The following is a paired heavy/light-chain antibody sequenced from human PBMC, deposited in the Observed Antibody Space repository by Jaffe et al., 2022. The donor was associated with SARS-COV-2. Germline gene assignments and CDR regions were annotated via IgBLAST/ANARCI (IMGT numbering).Heavy chain of an antibody. Sequence: QVQLVESGGGLVKPGGSLRLSCAASGFTFSDYYMSWIRQAPGKGLEWVSYISSSGSTIYYADSVKGRFTISRDNAKNSLYLQMNSLRAEDTAVYYCARVPLYYGDALYYYYGMDVWGQGTTVTVSS. J-gene: IGHJ6*02. D-gene: IGHD4-17*01. CDR1: GFTFSDYY. V-gene: IGHV3-11*01. CDR2: ISSSGSTI. CDR3: ARVPLYYGDALYYYYGMDV.
Light chain of an antibody. CDR2: LGS. CDR1: QSLLHSNGYNY. J-gene: IGKJ2*01. CDR3: MQALQILYT. V-gene: IGKV2-28*01. Sequence: DIVMTQSPLSLPVTPGEPASISCRSSQSLLHSNGYNYLDWYLQKPGQSPQLLIYLGSNRASGVPDRFSGSGSGTDFTLKISRVEAEDVGVYYCMQALQILYTFGQGTKLEIK.